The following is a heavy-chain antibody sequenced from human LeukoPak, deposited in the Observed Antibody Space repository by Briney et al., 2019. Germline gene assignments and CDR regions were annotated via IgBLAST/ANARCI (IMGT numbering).Heavy chain of an antibody. D-gene: IGHD6-19*01. CDR3: ARGLFHVAVASFFDY. J-gene: IGHJ4*02. CDR1: GGSFSCYY. V-gene: IGHV4-34*01. Sequence: PSETLSLTCAVYGGSFSCYYWSWLRQPPGKGLEWIGEINHSGSTNYNPSLKSRVTISVDTSKNQFSLKLSSVTAADTAVYYCARGLFHVAVASFFDYWGQGTLVTVSS. CDR2: INHSGST.